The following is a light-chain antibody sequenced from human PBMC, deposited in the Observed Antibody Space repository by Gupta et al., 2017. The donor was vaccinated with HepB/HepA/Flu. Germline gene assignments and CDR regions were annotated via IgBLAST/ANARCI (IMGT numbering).Light chain of an antibody. Sequence: DIQMTQSPSSLSASVGDRVTITCRASQRVATYLNWYQQKAGEGPKFLIYGASSLQGGVPSRFSGSGSGTDFTLTISDLQPEDVAIYYCQQSQNVPWTFGQGTKVEI. V-gene: IGKV1-39*01. CDR3: QQSQNVPWT. CDR2: GAS. CDR1: QRVATY. J-gene: IGKJ1*01.